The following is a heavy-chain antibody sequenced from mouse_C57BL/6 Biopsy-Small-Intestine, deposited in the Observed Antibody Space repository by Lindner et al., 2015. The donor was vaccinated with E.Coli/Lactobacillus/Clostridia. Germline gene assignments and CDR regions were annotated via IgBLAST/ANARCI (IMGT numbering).Heavy chain of an antibody. Sequence: VQLQESGGGLVKPGGSLKLSCAASGFTFSDYGMHWVRQAPEKGLEWVAYISSGSSTVYYADTVKGRFTISRDNAKNTLFLQMTSLRSEDTAMYYCARDGYFDYWGQGTTLTVSS. CDR1: GFTFSDYG. J-gene: IGHJ2*01. CDR3: ARDGYFDY. CDR2: ISSGSSTV. V-gene: IGHV5-17*01. D-gene: IGHD2-3*01.